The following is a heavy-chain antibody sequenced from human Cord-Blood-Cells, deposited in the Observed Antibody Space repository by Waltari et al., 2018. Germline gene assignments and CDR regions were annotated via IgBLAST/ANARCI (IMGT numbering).Heavy chain of an antibody. CDR2: IYYSGST. CDR1: GGSISSSSYY. CDR3: ARQEMALVQGVIIDY. D-gene: IGHD3-10*01. V-gene: IGHV4-39*01. J-gene: IGHJ4*02. Sequence: QLQLQESGPGLVKPSETLSLTCTVSGGSISSSSYYWGWIRQPPGKGLEWIGSIYYSGSTYYNPSLKSRVTISVDTSKNQFSLKLSSVTAADTAVYYCARQEMALVQGVIIDYWGQGTLVTVSS.